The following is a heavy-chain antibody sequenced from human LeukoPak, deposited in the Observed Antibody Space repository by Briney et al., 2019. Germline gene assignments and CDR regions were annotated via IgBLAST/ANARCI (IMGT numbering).Heavy chain of an antibody. CDR1: GGTFSSYA. CDR2: IIPIFGTA. D-gene: IGHD2-15*01. CDR3: ASPWGSKGSFDY. Sequence: GASVNVSCTASGGTFSSYAISWVRQAPGQGLEWMGGIIPIFGTANYAQKFQGRVTITADESTSTAYMELSSLRSEDTAVYYCASPWGSKGSFDYWGQGTLVTVSS. J-gene: IGHJ4*02. V-gene: IGHV1-69*13.